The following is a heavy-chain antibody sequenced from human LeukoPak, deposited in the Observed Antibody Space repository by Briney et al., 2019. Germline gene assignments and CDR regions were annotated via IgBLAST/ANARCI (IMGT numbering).Heavy chain of an antibody. V-gene: IGHV3-30*18. Sequence: GRSLRLSCAASGFTFSSYGMHWVRQAPGKGLEWVAVISYDGSNKYYADSVKGRFTISRDNSKNTLYLQMNSLRAEDTAVYYCAKVTHSSGWFEYLQHWGQGTLVTVSS. CDR2: ISYDGSNK. CDR3: AKVTHSSGWFEYLQH. J-gene: IGHJ1*01. D-gene: IGHD6-19*01. CDR1: GFTFSSYG.